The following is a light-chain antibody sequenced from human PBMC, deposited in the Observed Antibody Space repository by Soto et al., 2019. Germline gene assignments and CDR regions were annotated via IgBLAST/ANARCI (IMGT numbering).Light chain of an antibody. CDR1: SSNIGAGYD. J-gene: IGLJ1*01. CDR3: QSYDSSLSGYV. Sequence: QSVLTQPPSVSGAPGQRVTISCTGSSSNIGAGYDVHWYQQLPGTAPKLLIYGSSNRHSGVPDRFSGSKSGTSASLAITGRQAEDEADYYCQSYDSSLSGYVFGTGTKVTVL. V-gene: IGLV1-40*01. CDR2: GSS.